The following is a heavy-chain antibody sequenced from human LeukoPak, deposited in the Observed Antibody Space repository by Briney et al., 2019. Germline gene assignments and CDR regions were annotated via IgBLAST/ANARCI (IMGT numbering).Heavy chain of an antibody. D-gene: IGHD5-18*01. V-gene: IGHV1-69*06. Sequence: SVKVSCKASGGTFSSYAISWVRQAPGQGLEWMGGIIPIFGTANYAQKFQGRVTITADKSTSTAYMELSSLRSEDTAVYYCAREGYSCGTFDYWGQGTLVTVSS. CDR3: AREGYSCGTFDY. J-gene: IGHJ4*02. CDR1: GGTFSSYA. CDR2: IIPIFGTA.